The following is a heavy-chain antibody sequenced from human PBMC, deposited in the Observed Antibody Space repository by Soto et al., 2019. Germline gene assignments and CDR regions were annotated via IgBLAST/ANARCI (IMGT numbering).Heavy chain of an antibody. CDR1: GGSFSGYY. CDR2: IHHSGST. D-gene: IGHD5-18*01. CDR3: GRGGYRYGFIDY. Sequence: QVQLQQWGAGLLKPSETLSLTCAVYGGSFSGYYWSWIRQPPGKGMEWIGEIHHSGSTNYNPSLTSRGTIAVDRSKNQRSRKLSTVTAADTAVEYCGRGGYRYGFIDYWGQGTLVTVSS. J-gene: IGHJ4*02. V-gene: IGHV4-34*01.